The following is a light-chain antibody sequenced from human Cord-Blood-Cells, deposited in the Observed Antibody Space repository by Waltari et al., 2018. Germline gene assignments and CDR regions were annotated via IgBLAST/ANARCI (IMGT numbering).Light chain of an antibody. V-gene: IGKV4-1*01. CDR3: QQYYSTPWT. CDR1: QGVLYSSNNKNY. Sequence: DIVMTQSPDSLAVSLGERATINCKSSQGVLYSSNNKNYLAWYQQKPGQPPKLLIYWASTRGAGVPDRFSGSGSGTDFTLTISSLQAEDVAVYYCQQYYSTPWTFGQGTKVEIK. J-gene: IGKJ1*01. CDR2: WAS.